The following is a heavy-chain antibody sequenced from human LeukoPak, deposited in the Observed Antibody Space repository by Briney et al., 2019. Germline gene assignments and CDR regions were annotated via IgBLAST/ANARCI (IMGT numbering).Heavy chain of an antibody. CDR1: GFTFSGYW. CDR2: IKSDGSST. V-gene: IGHV3-74*01. J-gene: IGHJ4*02. D-gene: IGHD1-26*01. CDR3: VRDNRSYNFDY. Sequence: GTSLRLSCAASGFTFSGYWMHWVRQAPGKGLVWVSCIKSDGSSTSIADSAKGRFTISRDNAKNTVYLQMNSLRAEDTAVYYCVRDNRSYNFDYWGQGTLVTVSS.